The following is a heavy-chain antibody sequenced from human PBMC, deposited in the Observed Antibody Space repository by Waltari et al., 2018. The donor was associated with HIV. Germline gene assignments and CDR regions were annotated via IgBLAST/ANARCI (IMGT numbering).Heavy chain of an antibody. D-gene: IGHD6-19*01. CDR1: GGTFSSYA. CDR2: IIPIFSTA. J-gene: IGHJ4*02. CDR3: ARGPLAAVAPYYFDY. Sequence: QVQLVQSGAEVKKPVSSVTVSCKASGGTFSSYAISWVRQAPGQGLEWMGGIIPIFSTANHAQKFQGRVTITADESTSTAYMELGSLRSEDTAVYYCARGPLAAVAPYYFDYWGQGTLVTVSS. V-gene: IGHV1-69*01.